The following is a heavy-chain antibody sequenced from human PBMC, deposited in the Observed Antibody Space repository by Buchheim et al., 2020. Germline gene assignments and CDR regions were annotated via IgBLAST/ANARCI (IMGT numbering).Heavy chain of an antibody. J-gene: IGHJ4*02. CDR1: GYSFTSYW. Sequence: EVQLVQSGAEVKKPGESLRISCKGSGYSFTSYWISWVRQMPGKGLEWMGRIDPSDSYTNYSPSFQGHVTISADKSISTSYLQWSSLKASDTAMYYCARMLRGLDSSGYYSLVDYWGQGTL. D-gene: IGHD3-22*01. V-gene: IGHV5-10-1*03. CDR2: IDPSDSYT. CDR3: ARMLRGLDSSGYYSLVDY.